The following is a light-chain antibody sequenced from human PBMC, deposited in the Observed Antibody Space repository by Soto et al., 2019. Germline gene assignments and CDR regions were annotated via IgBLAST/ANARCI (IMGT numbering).Light chain of an antibody. Sequence: QSVLTQPPSASGSPGQSVTISCTGTSSDVGGYNYVSWYQQHPGKAPKLMIYEVSKRPSGVPDRFSGSKSGNTASLTVSGLQAEDEADYYCSSYAGSIFSGGTKLTVL. CDR1: SSDVGGYNY. CDR2: EVS. V-gene: IGLV2-8*01. J-gene: IGLJ2*01. CDR3: SSYAGSI.